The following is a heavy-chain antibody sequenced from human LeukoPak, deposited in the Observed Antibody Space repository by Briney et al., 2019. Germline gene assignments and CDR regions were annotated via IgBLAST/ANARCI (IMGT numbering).Heavy chain of an antibody. D-gene: IGHD3-10*01. CDR3: ARDPIYGSGSLEATNYFDY. CDR2: ISSSGSTI. J-gene: IGHJ4*02. CDR1: GFTFSDYY. V-gene: IGHV3-11*01. Sequence: GGSLRLSCAASGFTFSDYYMSWIRQAPGKGLEWVSYISSSGSTIYYADSVKGRFTISRDNAKNSLYLQMNSLRAEDTAAYYCARDPIYGSGSLEATNYFDYWGQGTLVTVSS.